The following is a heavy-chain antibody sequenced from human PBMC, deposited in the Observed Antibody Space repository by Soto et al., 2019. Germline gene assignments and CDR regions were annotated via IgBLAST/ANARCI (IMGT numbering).Heavy chain of an antibody. D-gene: IGHD4-17*01. CDR2: IWIDGSDK. CDR1: GFTFSSYG. V-gene: IGHV3-33*01. CDR3: ARGTVSYYYYAMDV. J-gene: IGHJ6*02. Sequence: QEQLVESGGGVVQPGRSLRVSCAASGFTFSSYGMHWVRQAPGKGLEWVALIWIDGSDKYYADSVKGRFAISRDNSKNTLYLQMDSLRVEDTAVYYCARGTVSYYYYAMDVWAKGPRSPSP.